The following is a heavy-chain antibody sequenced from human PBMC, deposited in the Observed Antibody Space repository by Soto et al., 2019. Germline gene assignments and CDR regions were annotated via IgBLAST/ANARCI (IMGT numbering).Heavy chain of an antibody. CDR1: GYTFTSYG. CDR3: ARDGPSIAVAAPKYAFDI. CDR2: ISAYNGNT. Sequence: QVQLVQSGAEVKKPGASVKVSCKASGYTFTSYGISGVRQAPGQGLEWTGWISAYNGNTNYAQKLQGRVTMTTDTATSTPSMELRSLISGDTAGYYCARDGPSIAVAAPKYAFDIWGEGTMVAVAS. J-gene: IGHJ3*02. D-gene: IGHD6-19*01. V-gene: IGHV1-18*01.